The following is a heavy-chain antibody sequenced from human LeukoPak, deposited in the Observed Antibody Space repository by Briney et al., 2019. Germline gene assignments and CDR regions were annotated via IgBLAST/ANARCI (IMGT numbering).Heavy chain of an antibody. CDR2: VSSSGDYL. Sequence: GGSLRLSCDVSGFSVSDYAMSWVRQTPGKGLEWVSAVSSSGDYLHYAASVKGRFTIPRDDSNNTLLLQMNSLRAEYTAVYYCAKITSYYYDSSGYGRWGQGTMVTVSS. D-gene: IGHD3-22*01. CDR1: GFSVSDYA. V-gene: IGHV3-23*01. J-gene: IGHJ3*01. CDR3: AKITSYYYDSSGYGR.